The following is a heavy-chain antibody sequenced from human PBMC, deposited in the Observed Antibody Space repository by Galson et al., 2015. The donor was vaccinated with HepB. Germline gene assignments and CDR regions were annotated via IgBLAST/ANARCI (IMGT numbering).Heavy chain of an antibody. CDR1: GFTFNSFG. Sequence: SLRLSCAASGFTFNSFGMSWVRQAPGKGLEWVAIISYDGTNEFYADSVKGRFTISRDNRKNTHYLQMNSLRSEDTAVYFCARRLPVAGPNDAFDFWGQGTMVTVSS. CDR3: ARRLPVAGPNDAFDF. V-gene: IGHV3-30*03. J-gene: IGHJ3*01. D-gene: IGHD6-19*01. CDR2: ISYDGTNE.